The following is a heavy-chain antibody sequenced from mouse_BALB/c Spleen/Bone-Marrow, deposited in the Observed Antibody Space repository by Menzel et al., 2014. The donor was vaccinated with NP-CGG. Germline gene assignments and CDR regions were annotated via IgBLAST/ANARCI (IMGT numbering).Heavy chain of an antibody. Sequence: DVHLVESGGGLVQPGGSRKLSCAASGFTFSSFGMHWVRQAPEKGLEWVAYISSGSSNIYYADTVKGRFTISRDNPKNTLFLQMTSLRSEDTAMYYCARLGGNYRLYVLDYWGQGTSVTVSS. CDR3: ARLGGNYRLYVLDY. CDR2: ISSGSSNI. CDR1: GFTFSSFG. J-gene: IGHJ4*01. V-gene: IGHV5-17*02. D-gene: IGHD2-1*01.